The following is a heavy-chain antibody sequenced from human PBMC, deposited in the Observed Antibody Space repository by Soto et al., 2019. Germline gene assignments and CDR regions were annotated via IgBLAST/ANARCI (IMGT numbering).Heavy chain of an antibody. CDR2: IWSDGSSK. D-gene: IGHD1-26*01. J-gene: IGHJ4*02. Sequence: QVQLVQSEGGVVQPGRSLRLSCVMSGISFRNSGMHWVRQAPGKGLEWVAMIWSDGSSKFYADSVQGRFTISRDNSMDTLYLQMTSLRPEDTAVYYCARVGRVWELVTWGQGTLVTVSS. CDR3: ARVGRVWELVT. V-gene: IGHV3-33*01. CDR1: GISFRNSG.